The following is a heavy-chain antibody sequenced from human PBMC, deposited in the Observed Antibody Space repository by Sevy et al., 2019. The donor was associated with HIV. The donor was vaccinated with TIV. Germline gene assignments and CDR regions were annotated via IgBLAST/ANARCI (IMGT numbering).Heavy chain of an antibody. J-gene: IGHJ4*02. CDR3: AKGGSWGFGRVIDPFDY. Sequence: GGSLRLSCAASGFTFSSYAMSWVRQAPGKGLEWVSAISGSGGSTYYADSVKGRFTISRDNSKNTLYLQMNSLKAEDTAVYYCAKGGSWGFGRVIDPFDYWGQGTLVTVSS. CDR2: ISGSGGST. D-gene: IGHD3-16*02. V-gene: IGHV3-23*01. CDR1: GFTFSSYA.